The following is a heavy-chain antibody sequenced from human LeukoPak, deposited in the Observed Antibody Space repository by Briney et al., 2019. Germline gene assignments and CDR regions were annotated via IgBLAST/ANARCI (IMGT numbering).Heavy chain of an antibody. D-gene: IGHD3-22*01. CDR3: ARAAGTYYYDSSGPEDY. V-gene: IGHV3-74*01. Sequence: PGGSLRLSCAASGFTFSSYWMHWVRQAPGKGLVWVSRINSDGSSTSYADSVKGRFTISRDNAKNTLYLQMNSLRAEDTAVYYCARAAGTYYYDSSGPEDYWGQGTLVTVSS. CDR1: GFTFSSYW. J-gene: IGHJ4*02. CDR2: INSDGSST.